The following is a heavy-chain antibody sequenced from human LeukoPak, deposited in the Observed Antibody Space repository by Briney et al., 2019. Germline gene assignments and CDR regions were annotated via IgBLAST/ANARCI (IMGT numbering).Heavy chain of an antibody. V-gene: IGHV4-59*01. CDR3: ARVGGSRELLWDYYYYYGMDV. J-gene: IGHJ6*02. D-gene: IGHD1-26*01. CDR1: GGSISNYY. CDR2: IYYSGST. Sequence: KPSETLSLTCTVSGGSISNYYWSWIRQPPGKGLEWIGYIYYSGSTNYNPSLKSRVTISVDASKNQFSLKLSSVTAADTAVYYCARVGGSRELLWDYYYYYGMDVWGQGTTVTVSS.